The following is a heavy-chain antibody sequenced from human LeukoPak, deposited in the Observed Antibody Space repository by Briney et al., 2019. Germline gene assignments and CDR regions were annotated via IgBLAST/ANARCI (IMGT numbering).Heavy chain of an antibody. CDR3: ARGPRAGPFY. CDR2: IYYSGST. V-gene: IGHV4-31*03. CDR1: GGSISSGGYY. Sequence: SSETLSLTCTVSGGSISSGGYYWSWIRQHPGKGLEWIGYIYYSGSTYYNPSLKSRVTISVDTSKNQFSLKLSSVTAADTAVYYCARGPRAGPFYWGQGTLVTVSS. J-gene: IGHJ4*02. D-gene: IGHD6-19*01.